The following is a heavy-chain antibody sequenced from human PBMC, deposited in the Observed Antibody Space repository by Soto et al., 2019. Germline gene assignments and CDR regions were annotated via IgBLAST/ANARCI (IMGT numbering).Heavy chain of an antibody. V-gene: IGHV4-39*01. CDR1: GDSISSSSYY. D-gene: IGHD6-13*01. Sequence: QLQLQESGPGLVKPSETLSLTCTVSGDSISSSSYYWGWIRQPPGKGLEWIGSIYYSGTTYYNPSLKSRVTIPVDTSRNQFSLKLSSVTAADTAVYFCARYFRQLDYFDYWGQGTLVTVSS. CDR3: ARYFRQLDYFDY. J-gene: IGHJ4*02. CDR2: IYYSGTT.